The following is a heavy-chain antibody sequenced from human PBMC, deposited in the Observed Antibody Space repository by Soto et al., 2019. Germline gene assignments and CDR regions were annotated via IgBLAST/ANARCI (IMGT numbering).Heavy chain of an antibody. J-gene: IGHJ4*02. V-gene: IGHV3-23*01. CDR2: ISGSGGST. D-gene: IGHD3-9*01. CDR1: GFTFSNYV. CDR3: AKDPLRNFDWLFHSFDY. Sequence: GGSLRLSCAASGFTFSNYVMSWVRQAPGKGLEWVSAISGSGGSTYYADSVKGRFTVSRDNSKNTLYLQMNSLRAEDTAVYYCAKDPLRNFDWLFHSFDYWGQGALVTVSS.